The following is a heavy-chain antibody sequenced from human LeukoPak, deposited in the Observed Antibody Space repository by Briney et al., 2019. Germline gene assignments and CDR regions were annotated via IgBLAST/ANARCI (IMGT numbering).Heavy chain of an antibody. V-gene: IGHV1-69*05. CDR3: ARASIQDYYDSSGSFDY. CDR1: GYTFISYA. CDR2: IIPIFGTA. Sequence: SVKVSCKASGYTFISYAISWVRQAPGQGLEWMGGIIPIFGTANYAQKFQGRVTITTDESTSTAYMELSSLRSEDTAVYYCARASIQDYYDSSGSFDYWGQGTLVTVSS. J-gene: IGHJ4*02. D-gene: IGHD3-22*01.